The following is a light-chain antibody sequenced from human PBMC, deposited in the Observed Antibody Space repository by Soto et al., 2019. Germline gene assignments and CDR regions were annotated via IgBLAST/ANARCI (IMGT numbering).Light chain of an antibody. CDR1: QSVSSN. CDR3: QHYGSSLSIT. Sequence: EIVMTQSPATLSVSPGERATLSCRASQSVSSNLAWYQQKPGQAPRLLIYDASSRATGIPARFSGSGSGTDFTLTVTSLEPEDFAVYYCQHYGSSLSITFGQGTRLEIK. J-gene: IGKJ5*01. V-gene: IGKV3-20*01. CDR2: DAS.